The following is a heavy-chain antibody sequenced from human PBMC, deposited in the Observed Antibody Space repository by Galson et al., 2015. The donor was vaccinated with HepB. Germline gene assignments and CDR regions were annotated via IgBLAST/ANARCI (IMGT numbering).Heavy chain of an antibody. J-gene: IGHJ6*03. CDR3: ARTYASSSYYYYYMDV. D-gene: IGHD6-6*01. V-gene: IGHV1-8*01. Sequence: CKASGYTFTSYDINWVRQATGQGLEWMGWMNPNSGNTGYAQNFQGRVTMTGNTSISTAYMELSSLESEDTAVYYCARTYASSSYYYYYMDVWGKGTTVTVSS. CDR1: GYTFTSYD. CDR2: MNPNSGNT.